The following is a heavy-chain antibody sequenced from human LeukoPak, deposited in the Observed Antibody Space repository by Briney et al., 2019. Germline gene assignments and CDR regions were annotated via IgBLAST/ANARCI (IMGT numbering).Heavy chain of an antibody. Sequence: PGRSLRLSCAASGFTFSSYWMSWVRQALGKGLEWAVIIKQDESEKYYVDSVKGRFTISRDNAKNSLYLQMNSLRAEDTAVYYCAKGNRGSGIYDLDYWGQGTLVTVSS. CDR3: AKGNRGSGIYDLDY. CDR1: GFTFSSYW. D-gene: IGHD3-10*01. J-gene: IGHJ4*02. CDR2: IKQDESEK. V-gene: IGHV3-7*03.